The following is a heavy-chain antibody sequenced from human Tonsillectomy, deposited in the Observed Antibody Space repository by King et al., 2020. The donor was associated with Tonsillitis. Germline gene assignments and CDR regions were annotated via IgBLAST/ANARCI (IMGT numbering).Heavy chain of an antibody. CDR2: IAYDASYE. V-gene: IGHV3-30*18. CDR3: AKDGIALSDWYFDL. Sequence: VQLVESGGGVVQPGRSLRLSCAASGFTFSNYGMHWVRQAPGKGLEWVALIAYDASYENYADSVKGRFAISRDNSKNTLYLEMNSLRVEDTAVYYCAKDGIALSDWYFDLWGRGTLVTVSA. J-gene: IGHJ2*01. CDR1: GFTFSNYG. D-gene: IGHD3-16*02.